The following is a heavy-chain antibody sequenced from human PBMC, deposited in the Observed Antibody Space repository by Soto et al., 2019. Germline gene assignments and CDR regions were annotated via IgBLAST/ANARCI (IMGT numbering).Heavy chain of an antibody. CDR3: VRDSRTGCSSINCYMH. D-gene: IGHD2-15*01. CDR2: IWHTGRP. Sequence: QLQLRESGPGLVQPSGTLSLTCDVSGDSLTNNHWWSWVRQAPGKGLEWIGEIWHTGRPNYNPSLKRRVAISIDTSKNQFSLKLGSVPAADTAVYYCVRDSRTGCSSINCYMHWGQGTLVTVSS. CDR1: GDSLTNNHW. J-gene: IGHJ4*02. V-gene: IGHV4-4*02.